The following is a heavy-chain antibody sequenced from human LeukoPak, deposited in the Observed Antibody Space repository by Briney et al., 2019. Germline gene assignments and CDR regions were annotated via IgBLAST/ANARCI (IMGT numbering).Heavy chain of an antibody. CDR1: GYTFTSYG. CDR3: ARSSTIAAAGTGLDY. Sequence: ASVNVSCKASGYTFTSYGISWVRQAPGQGLEWMGWISAYNGNTNYAQKLQGRVTMTTDTSTSTAYMELRSLRSDDTAVYYCARSSTIAAAGTGLDYWGQGTLVTVSS. J-gene: IGHJ4*02. CDR2: ISAYNGNT. V-gene: IGHV1-18*01. D-gene: IGHD6-13*01.